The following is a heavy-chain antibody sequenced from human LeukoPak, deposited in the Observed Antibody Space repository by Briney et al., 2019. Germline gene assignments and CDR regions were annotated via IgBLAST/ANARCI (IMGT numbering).Heavy chain of an antibody. D-gene: IGHD3-16*01. V-gene: IGHV3-74*01. CDR3: AKDRRSHDAFDI. Sequence: GSLRLTCAASGFTFSSYCMHWVRQAPGKGLLWVSYISGDGTSTSYADSVKGRFTISRDNSKTTLYLQLNSLTAEDTAVYYCAKDRRSHDAFDIWGQGTMVTVSP. J-gene: IGHJ3*02. CDR2: ISGDGTST. CDR1: GFTFSSYC.